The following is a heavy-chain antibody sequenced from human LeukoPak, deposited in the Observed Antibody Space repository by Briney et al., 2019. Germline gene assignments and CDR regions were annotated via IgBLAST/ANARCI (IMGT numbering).Heavy chain of an antibody. CDR2: ISYDGSNK. CDR1: GFTFSSYA. CDR3: ARGSSGASSGWHGDKYYFDY. Sequence: GRSLRLSCAASGFTFSSYAMHWVRQAPGKGLEWVAVISYDGSNKYYADSVKGRFTISRDNSKNTLYLQMNSLRAEDTAVYYRARGSSGASSGWHGDKYYFDYWGQGTLVTVSS. V-gene: IGHV3-30-3*01. D-gene: IGHD6-19*01. J-gene: IGHJ4*02.